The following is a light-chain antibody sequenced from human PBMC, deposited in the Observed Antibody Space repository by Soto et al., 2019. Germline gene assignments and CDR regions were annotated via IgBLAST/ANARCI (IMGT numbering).Light chain of an antibody. CDR2: KAS. CDR1: QSISSW. CDR3: QQYNRYWT. V-gene: IGKV1-5*03. J-gene: IGKJ1*01. Sequence: DIQMTQSPSTLSASVGDRVTITCRASQSISSWLAWYQQKPGKPPKLLIYKASSLESGVPSRFSGSGSGTDFTLTISSLQPDDFATYYCQQYNRYWTFGQGTKVEIK.